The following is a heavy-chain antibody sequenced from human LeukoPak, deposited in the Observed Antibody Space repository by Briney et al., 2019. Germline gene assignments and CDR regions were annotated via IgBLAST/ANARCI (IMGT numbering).Heavy chain of an antibody. D-gene: IGHD3-22*01. CDR2: IWYDGSNK. J-gene: IGHJ3*02. Sequence: GGSLRLSCAASGFTFSSYGMHWVRQAPGKGLEWVAVIWYDGSNKYYADSVKGRFTISRDNSKNTLYLQMNSLRAEDTAVYYCAKDRRPYYYDSSGYYPYAFDIWGQGTMVTVSS. V-gene: IGHV3-33*06. CDR1: GFTFSSYG. CDR3: AKDRRPYYYDSSGYYPYAFDI.